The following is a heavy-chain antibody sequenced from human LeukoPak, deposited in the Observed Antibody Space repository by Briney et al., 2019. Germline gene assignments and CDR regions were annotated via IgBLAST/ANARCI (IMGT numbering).Heavy chain of an antibody. V-gene: IGHV4-34*01. CDR1: GGSFSGYY. CDR2: INHSGST. CDR3: ARASGLRYFDWSRKNWFDP. Sequence: SETLSLTCAVCGGSFSGYYWSWIHQPPGKGLEWIGEINHSGSTNYNQSLKSRVTISVDTYKNQFSLKLSSVTAADTAVYYCARASGLRYFDWSRKNWFDPWGQGTLVTVSS. J-gene: IGHJ5*02. D-gene: IGHD3-9*01.